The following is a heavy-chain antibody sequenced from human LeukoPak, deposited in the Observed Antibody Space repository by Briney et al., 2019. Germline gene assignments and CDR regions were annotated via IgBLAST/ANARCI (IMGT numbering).Heavy chain of an antibody. D-gene: IGHD3-10*01. CDR1: GGSFSGYY. J-gene: IGHJ4*02. Sequence: LSLTCAVYGGSFSGYYWSWIRQPPGKGLEWVGFIRSKAYGGTTENAASVKGRFTISRDDSKSIAYLLMNSLKTEDTAVYYCTGSFGELTFFDYWGLGTLVTVSS. V-gene: IGHV3-49*03. CDR2: IRSKAYGGTT. CDR3: TGSFGELTFFDY.